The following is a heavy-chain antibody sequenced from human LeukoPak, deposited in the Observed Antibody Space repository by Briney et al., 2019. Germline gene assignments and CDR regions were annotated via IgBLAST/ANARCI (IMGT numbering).Heavy chain of an antibody. CDR3: AKEKYSTGWHPEGH. CDR1: GFTFSSYA. D-gene: IGHD6-19*01. V-gene: IGHV3-23*01. Sequence: GGSLRLSCAASGFTFSSYAMSWVRQAPGKGLEWVSAISGSGGSTYYADSVKGRFTISRDNSKNTLYLQMDSLRAEDTALYYCAKEKYSTGWHPEGHWGQGTLVTVSS. CDR2: ISGSGGST. J-gene: IGHJ4*02.